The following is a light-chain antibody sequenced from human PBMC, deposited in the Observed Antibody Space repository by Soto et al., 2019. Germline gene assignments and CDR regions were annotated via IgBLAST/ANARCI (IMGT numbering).Light chain of an antibody. CDR3: SSYAGSNLWV. Sequence: QSALTQAPSASGSPGQSVTISCTGTSSDVGNYKYVSWYQQHPGKAPKLMIYEVSKRPSGVPDRFSGSKSGNPASRTVSGLQVEDEADYYCSSYAGSNLWVFGGGTKLTVL. CDR2: EVS. V-gene: IGLV2-8*01. J-gene: IGLJ3*02. CDR1: SSDVGNYKY.